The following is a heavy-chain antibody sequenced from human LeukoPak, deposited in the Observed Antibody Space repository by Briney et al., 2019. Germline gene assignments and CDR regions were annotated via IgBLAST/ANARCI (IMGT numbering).Heavy chain of an antibody. D-gene: IGHD4-17*01. CDR1: GYSFIRYW. J-gene: IGHJ4*02. Sequence: GESLKISCKASGYSFIRYWIAWVRQLPGKGLEWMGIIYPDDSDTRYSPSFQGQVTISADKSISTAYLQWSSLEASDTAMYYCARCFYGDYGLDSWGQGTLVTVSS. CDR2: IYPDDSDT. CDR3: ARCFYGDYGLDS. V-gene: IGHV5-51*01.